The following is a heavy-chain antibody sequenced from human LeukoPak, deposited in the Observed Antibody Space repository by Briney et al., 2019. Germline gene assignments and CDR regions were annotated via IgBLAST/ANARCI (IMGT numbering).Heavy chain of an antibody. CDR2: ISSSGGVT. CDR1: EFTFSSYA. Sequence: GGSLRLSCAASEFTFSSYAMSWVRQAPGKGLERVSAISSSGGVTNYVDSVKGRFTISRDNSKNTLYLQMNSLRAEDTAVYFCAKPHSGASFFDYWGQGALVTVSS. J-gene: IGHJ4*02. D-gene: IGHD2-15*01. V-gene: IGHV3-23*01. CDR3: AKPHSGASFFDY.